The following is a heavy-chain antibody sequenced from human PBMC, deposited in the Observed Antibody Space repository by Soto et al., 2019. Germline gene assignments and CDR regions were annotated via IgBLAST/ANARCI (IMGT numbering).Heavy chain of an antibody. D-gene: IGHD6-6*01. CDR3: ARRSSSSLGSLFDP. CDR2: MYYTGNK. J-gene: IGHJ5*02. Sequence: SETLSLTCTVSGGSTSSSTYYWDWIRQPPGKGLEWIGAMYYTGNKNYNPSLESRVTMSVDTSKNQFSLKLSSVTPTDTAVYYCARRSSSSLGSLFDPWGRGILVTVSS. CDR1: GGSTSSSTYY. V-gene: IGHV4-39*01.